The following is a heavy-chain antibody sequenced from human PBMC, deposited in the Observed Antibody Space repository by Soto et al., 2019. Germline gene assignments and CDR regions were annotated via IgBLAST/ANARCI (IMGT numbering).Heavy chain of an antibody. CDR2: IYFRGNT. CDR3: AREGGSYDSGGYLIRGAFDI. Sequence: ASETLSLTCSVSGDSISRIDYYWTWIRQHPEKGLEWIGNIYFRGNTYYSPSLESRLTISVDTSKNQFSLKLTSVTAADTAVYYCAREGGSYDSGGYLIRGAFDIWGQGTMDTVSS. CDR1: GDSISRIDYY. J-gene: IGHJ3*02. V-gene: IGHV4-31*03. D-gene: IGHD3-22*01.